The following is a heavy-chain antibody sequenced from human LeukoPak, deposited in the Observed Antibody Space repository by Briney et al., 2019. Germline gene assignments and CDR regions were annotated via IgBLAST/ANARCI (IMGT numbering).Heavy chain of an antibody. CDR2: IYYSGST. CDR1: GGSISSSSYY. CDR3: ARDTYYYDSSGYTH. V-gene: IGHV4-39*07. D-gene: IGHD3-22*01. J-gene: IGHJ4*02. Sequence: SETLSLTCTVSGGSISSSSYYWGWIRQPPGKGLEWIGSIYYSGSTYYNPSLKSRVTIPVDTSKNQFSLKLSSVTAADTAVYYCARDTYYYDSSGYTHWGQGTLVTVST.